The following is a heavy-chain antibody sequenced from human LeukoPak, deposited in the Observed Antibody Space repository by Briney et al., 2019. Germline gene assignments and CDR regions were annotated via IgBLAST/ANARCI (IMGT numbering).Heavy chain of an antibody. V-gene: IGHV4-61*02. J-gene: IGHJ6*03. CDR1: GGSISSGSYY. CDR3: ARAHSGSTLDYYYYYYMDV. D-gene: IGHD1-26*01. CDR2: IYTSGST. Sequence: SETLSLTCTVSGGSISSGSYYWSWIRQPAGKRLEWIGRIYTSGSTNYNPSLKIRVTISVDTSKNQFSLKLSSVTAADTAVYYCARAHSGSTLDYYYYYYMDVWGKGTTVTVSS.